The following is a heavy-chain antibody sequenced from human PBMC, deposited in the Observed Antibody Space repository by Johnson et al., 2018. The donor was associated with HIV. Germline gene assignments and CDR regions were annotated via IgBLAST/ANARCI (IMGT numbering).Heavy chain of an antibody. D-gene: IGHD1-26*01. CDR2: ISYDGSNK. J-gene: IGHJ3*02. V-gene: IGHV3-30*04. Sequence: QMQLVESGGGVVQPGRSLRLSCAASGFTLSSYAMHWVRQAPGKGLEWVAVISYDGSNKYYADSVKGRFTISRDNSKNTLDLQMNSLRAEDTAVDYCARGFHSGSYYRGRAFDIWGQGTMVTVSS. CDR1: GFTLSSYA. CDR3: ARGFHSGSYYRGRAFDI.